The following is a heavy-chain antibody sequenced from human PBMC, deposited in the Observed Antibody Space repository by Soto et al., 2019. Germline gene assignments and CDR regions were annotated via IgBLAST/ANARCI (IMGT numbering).Heavy chain of an antibody. J-gene: IGHJ4*02. Sequence: EVQLVESGGGLVQPGGSLRLSCAASGFSFSSHNMNWVRQAPGKGLEWIAYISTSGSSIYYADSVEGRFTISRDNAKSSLYLQMNSLRAEDTALYYCCRSRNYRLDCWGQGTLVTVSS. CDR2: ISTSGSSI. CDR3: CRSRNYRLDC. CDR1: GFSFSSHN. D-gene: IGHD2-2*01. V-gene: IGHV3-48*01.